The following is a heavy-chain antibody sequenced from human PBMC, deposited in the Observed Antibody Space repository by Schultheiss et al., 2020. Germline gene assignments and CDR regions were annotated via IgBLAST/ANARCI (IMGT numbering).Heavy chain of an antibody. CDR3: AREGRASPYFDY. Sequence: GESLKISCADSGFTFSSYEMNWVRQAPGKGLEWISYISSSGRTIYYADSVRGRFTISRDNAKNSLYLQMNSLRAEDTAVYYCAREGRASPYFDYWGQGTLVTVSS. V-gene: IGHV3-48*03. CDR1: GFTFSSYE. CDR2: ISSSGRTI. J-gene: IGHJ4*02.